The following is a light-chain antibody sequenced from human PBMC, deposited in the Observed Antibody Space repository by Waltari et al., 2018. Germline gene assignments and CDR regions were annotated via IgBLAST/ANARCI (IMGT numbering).Light chain of an antibody. J-gene: IGLJ3*02. Sequence: QLVVTQSPSASASLGASVKLTCTLSSGHSSNVIAWLQQQPEKGPRYLMKVNSDGSHSRGDELPVRFSGSSSGSERYLPISIRHAEDEADYYWQTGGHGTWVFGGGTKLTGL. CDR2: VNSDGSH. CDR1: SGHSSNV. V-gene: IGLV4-69*01. CDR3: QTGGHGTWV.